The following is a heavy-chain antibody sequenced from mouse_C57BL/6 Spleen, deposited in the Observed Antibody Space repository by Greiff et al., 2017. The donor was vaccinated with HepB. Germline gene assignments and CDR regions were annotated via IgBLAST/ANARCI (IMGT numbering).Heavy chain of an antibody. Sequence: QVQLQQPGAELVMPGASVKLSCKASGYTFTSYWMHWVKQRPGQGLEWIGEIDPSDSYTNYNQKFKGKSTLTVDKSSSPAYMPLSSLTSEDSAVYYCARGGAIVTFDVWGTGTTVTVSS. CDR2: IDPSDSYT. J-gene: IGHJ1*03. D-gene: IGHD2-5*01. CDR3: ARGGAIVTFDV. V-gene: IGHV1-69*01. CDR1: GYTFTSYW.